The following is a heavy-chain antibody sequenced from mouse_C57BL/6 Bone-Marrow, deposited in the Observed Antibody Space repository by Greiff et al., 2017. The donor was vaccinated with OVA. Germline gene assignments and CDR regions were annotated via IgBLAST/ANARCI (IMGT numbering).Heavy chain of an antibody. CDR2: ISSGGSYT. V-gene: IGHV5-6*02. Sequence: EVMLVESGGDLVKPGGSLKLSCAASGFTFSSYGMSWVRQTPDKRLEWVATISSGGSYTYYPDSVKGRFTISRDNAKNTLYLQMSSLKSEDTAMYYCARRITTVPGGYFDVWGTGTTVTVSS. D-gene: IGHD1-1*01. J-gene: IGHJ1*03. CDR3: ARRITTVPGGYFDV. CDR1: GFTFSSYG.